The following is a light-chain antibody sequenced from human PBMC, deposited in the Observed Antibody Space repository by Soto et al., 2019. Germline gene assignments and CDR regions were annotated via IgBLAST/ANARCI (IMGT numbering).Light chain of an antibody. CDR1: QSVLYSSNNKNY. Sequence: DIVMTQSPDSLAVSLGERATINCKSSQSVLYSSNNKNYLAWYQQKPGQPPKLLIYWASTRESGVPDRFSGSGSGTDFTLTISSLQAEDVAVYSCQQYYPAPITFGGGTKVEIK. J-gene: IGKJ4*01. CDR3: QQYYPAPIT. CDR2: WAS. V-gene: IGKV4-1*01.